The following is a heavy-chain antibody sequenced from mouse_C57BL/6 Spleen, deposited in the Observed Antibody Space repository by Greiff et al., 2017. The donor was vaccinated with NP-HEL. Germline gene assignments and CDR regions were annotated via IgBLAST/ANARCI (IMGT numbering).Heavy chain of an antibody. D-gene: IGHD1-1*01. CDR1: GYTFTSYW. V-gene: IGHV1-50*01. CDR3: ARRGTTVGDY. CDR2: IDPSDSYT. Sequence: VQLQQPGAELVKPGASVKLSCKASGYTFTSYWMQWVKQRPGQGLEWIGEIDPSDSYTNYNQKFKGKATLTVDTSSSTAYMQLSSLTSEDSAVSYCARRGTTVGDYWGQGTTLTVSS. J-gene: IGHJ2*01.